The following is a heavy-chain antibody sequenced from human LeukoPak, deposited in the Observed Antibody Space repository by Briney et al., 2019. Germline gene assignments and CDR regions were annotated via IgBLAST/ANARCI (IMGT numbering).Heavy chain of an antibody. CDR2: IYYSGST. J-gene: IGHJ4*02. CDR1: GGSFSGYY. Sequence: PSETLSLTCAVYGGSFSGYYWGWIRQPPGKGLEWIGSIYYSGSTYYNPSLKSRVTISVDTSKNQFSLKLSSVTAADTAVYYCARWGADWNPYSSGWYGYFDYWGQGTLVTVSS. V-gene: IGHV4-34*01. D-gene: IGHD6-19*01. CDR3: ARWGADWNPYSSGWYGYFDY.